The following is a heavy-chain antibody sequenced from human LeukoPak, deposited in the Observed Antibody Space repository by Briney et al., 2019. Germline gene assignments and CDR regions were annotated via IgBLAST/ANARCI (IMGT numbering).Heavy chain of an antibody. CDR2: ISGGGGST. D-gene: IGHD1-26*01. J-gene: IGHJ4*02. V-gene: IGHV3-23*01. CDR3: AKGGKWDVTPFDY. Sequence: GGSLRLSGAVSGFTFTSYCMNWVRQAPGKGLEWISTISGGGGSTYYADPVKGRFTISRDNSKNTLYLQVNSLRAEDTAVYYCAKGGKWDVTPFDYWGQGTLVTVSS. CDR1: GFTFTSYC.